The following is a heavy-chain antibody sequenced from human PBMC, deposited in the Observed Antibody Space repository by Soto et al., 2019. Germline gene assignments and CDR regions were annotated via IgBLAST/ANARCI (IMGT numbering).Heavy chain of an antibody. CDR2: THHSGIT. CDR3: ARMEATAIWYFDY. J-gene: IGHJ4*02. D-gene: IGHD2-21*02. CDR1: GDSISTHN. Sequence: GSLRLSCVVSGDSISTHNWGWIRQPPGKGLEWIGHTHHSGITYYDPSLKSRVTMSIDTSKNQFSLELTSLTAADTAEYYCARMEATAIWYFDYWGQGILVTVSS. V-gene: IGHV4-59*11.